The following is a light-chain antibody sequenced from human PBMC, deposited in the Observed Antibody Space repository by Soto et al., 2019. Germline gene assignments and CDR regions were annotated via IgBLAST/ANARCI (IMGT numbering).Light chain of an antibody. CDR2: DAS. CDR3: QQYDNLPIP. J-gene: IGKJ5*01. V-gene: IGKV1-33*01. Sequence: DIQMTQSTSSLSASVGDRVTITCQASQDISNYLNWYQQKPGKAPKLLIYDASNLETGVPSRFSGSGSGTDFTFTISSLQPEDIATYYCQQYDNLPIPFGQGTRLEIK. CDR1: QDISNY.